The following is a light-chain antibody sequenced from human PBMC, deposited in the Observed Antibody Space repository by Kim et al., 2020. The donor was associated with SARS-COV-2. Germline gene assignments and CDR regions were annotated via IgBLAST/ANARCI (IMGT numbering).Light chain of an antibody. V-gene: IGLV3-21*04. J-gene: IGLJ3*02. CDR1: NIGSKG. CDR2: YDS. Sequence: SYELTQPPSVSVAPGKTARFTCGGNNIGSKGVHWYQQKPGQAPVLVIAYDSERPSGISERFSGSNSGETATLTISRVEAGDEADYYCHVWDRSSDLEVFGGGTQLTVL. CDR3: HVWDRSSDLEV.